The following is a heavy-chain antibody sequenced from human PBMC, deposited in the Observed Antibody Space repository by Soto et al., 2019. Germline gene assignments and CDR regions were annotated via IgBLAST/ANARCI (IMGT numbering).Heavy chain of an antibody. J-gene: IGHJ4*02. D-gene: IGHD6-13*01. CDR1: GGSISSSSYY. CDR3: ARHESLYSSSWYYFDY. Sequence: QLQLQESGPGLVKPSETLSLTCTVSGGSISSSSYYWGWIRQPPGKGLEWIGSIYYSGSTYYNPSLKRPFTLSVDTSKNQFSLKLRSVTAADTAVYYCARHESLYSSSWYYFDYWGQGTLVTVSS. V-gene: IGHV4-39*01. CDR2: IYYSGST.